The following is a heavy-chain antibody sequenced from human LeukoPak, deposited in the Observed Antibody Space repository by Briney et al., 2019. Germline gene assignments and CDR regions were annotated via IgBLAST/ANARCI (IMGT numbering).Heavy chain of an antibody. CDR3: ASPPVSIYCNYMDV. J-gene: IGHJ6*03. Sequence: SETLSLTCTVSGGSISSISYYWGWLRQPPGKGLEWIGSIYYSGSTYYNPSLKSRDTITVDTSKTQFSLELSSVTAADTAVYYCASPPVSIYCNYMDVWGKGTTVTVSS. CDR1: GGSISSISYY. V-gene: IGHV4-39*01. CDR2: IYYSGST. D-gene: IGHD2-21*01.